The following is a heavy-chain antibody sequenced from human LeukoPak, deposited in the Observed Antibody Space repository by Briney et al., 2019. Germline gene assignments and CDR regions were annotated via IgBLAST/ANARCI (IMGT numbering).Heavy chain of an antibody. CDR1: GFTFRSYA. Sequence: GGSLRLSCAASGFTFRSYAMHWVRQAPGKGLEWVAVISYDGSNKYYADSVKGRFTISRDNSKNTLYLQMNSLRSEDTAVYYCARDADSSSWYRGYFDYWGQGTLVTVSS. CDR3: ARDADSSSWYRGYFDY. CDR2: ISYDGSNK. V-gene: IGHV3-30*04. D-gene: IGHD6-13*01. J-gene: IGHJ4*02.